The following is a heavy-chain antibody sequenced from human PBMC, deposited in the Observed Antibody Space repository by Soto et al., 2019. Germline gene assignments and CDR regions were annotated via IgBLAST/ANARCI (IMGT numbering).Heavy chain of an antibody. V-gene: IGHV3-13*01. D-gene: IGHD2-15*01. J-gene: IGHJ4*02. CDR2: IGTAGDT. CDR1: GFTFSGFD. Sequence: GSLRLSCEASGFTFSGFDMHWVRQPTGKGLEWVSTIGTAGDTYYAVSVKGRFTISRDNAKNSLSLQMNSLRAGDTAVYFCAGGQEVGAHFFDSWGQGTQVTVSS. CDR3: AGGQEVGAHFFDS.